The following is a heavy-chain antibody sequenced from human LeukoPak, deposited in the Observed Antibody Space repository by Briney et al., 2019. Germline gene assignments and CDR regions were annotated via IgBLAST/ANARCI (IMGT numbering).Heavy chain of an antibody. Sequence: KPSGTLSLTCAVSGGSISSSNWWSWVRQPPGKGLEWIGEIYHSGSTNYNPSLKSRVTISVDKSKNQFSLKLSSVTAADTAVYYCARGGAAAGKRRSGGAFDIWGQGTMVTVSS. CDR2: IYHSGST. V-gene: IGHV4-4*02. CDR1: GGSISSSNW. J-gene: IGHJ3*02. D-gene: IGHD6-13*01. CDR3: ARGGAAAGKRRSGGAFDI.